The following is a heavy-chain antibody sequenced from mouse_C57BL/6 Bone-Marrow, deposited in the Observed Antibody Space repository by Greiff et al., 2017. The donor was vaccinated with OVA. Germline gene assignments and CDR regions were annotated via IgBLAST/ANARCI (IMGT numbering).Heavy chain of an antibody. V-gene: IGHV1-15*01. Sequence: QVQLQPSGAVLVRPVSSVTLSCTASGFTFTVYEMHFLQQTPLHGLSLIGAIDPETGGTASNQKFKGKAILTADKSSSTAYMELRSLTSEDSAVYYCTRDYMVRGWGQGTTLTVSS. CDR3: TRDYMVRG. CDR2: IDPETGGT. CDR1: GFTFTVYE. D-gene: IGHD2-2*01. J-gene: IGHJ2*01.